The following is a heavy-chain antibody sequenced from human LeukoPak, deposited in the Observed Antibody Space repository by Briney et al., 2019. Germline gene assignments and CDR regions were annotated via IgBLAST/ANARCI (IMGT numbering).Heavy chain of an antibody. D-gene: IGHD1-26*01. CDR3: ARDLLHSGSYLDWFDP. CDR1: GYSFTSYW. J-gene: IGHJ5*02. Sequence: GESLQISCKGSGYSFTSYWIGWVRQMPGKRLEWMGIIYPGDSDTRYSPSFQGQVTISADKSISTAYLQWSSLKAEDTAVYYCARDLLHSGSYLDWFDPWGQGTLVTVSS. V-gene: IGHV5-51*01. CDR2: IYPGDSDT.